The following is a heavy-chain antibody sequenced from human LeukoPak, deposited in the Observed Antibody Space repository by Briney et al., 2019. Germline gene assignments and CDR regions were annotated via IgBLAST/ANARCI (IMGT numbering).Heavy chain of an antibody. J-gene: IGHJ6*03. Sequence: SVKVSCKASGGTFSSYAISWVRQAPGQGLEWMGGIIPIFGTANYAQKFQGRVTITTDESTSTAYMELSSLRSEDTAVYYCAASLDYGGKGGYYYYMDVWGKGTTVTVSS. D-gene: IGHD4-23*01. CDR3: AASLDYGGKGGYYYYMDV. V-gene: IGHV1-69*05. CDR1: GGTFSSYA. CDR2: IIPIFGTA.